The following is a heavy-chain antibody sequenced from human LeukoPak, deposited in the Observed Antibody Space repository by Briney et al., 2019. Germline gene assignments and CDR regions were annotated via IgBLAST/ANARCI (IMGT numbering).Heavy chain of an antibody. CDR1: GGTFSSYA. CDR2: IIPIFGTA. Sequence: GASVKVSCKASGGTFSSYAISWVRQAPGQGLEWMGGIIPIFGTANYAQKFQGRVTITTDESTSTAYMELSSLRSEDTAVYYCARAHLTSSSCESNCYYFDYWGQGTLVTVSS. D-gene: IGHD6-13*01. V-gene: IGHV1-69*05. CDR3: ARAHLTSSSCESNCYYFDY. J-gene: IGHJ4*02.